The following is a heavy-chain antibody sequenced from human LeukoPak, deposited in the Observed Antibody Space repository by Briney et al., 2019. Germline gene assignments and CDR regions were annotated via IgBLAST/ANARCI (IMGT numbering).Heavy chain of an antibody. CDR1: GFTFSNYW. V-gene: IGHV3-7*01. CDR2: IKQEGSEE. CDR3: ARQGGRVAPFGY. D-gene: IGHD3-16*01. Sequence: GGSLRLSCAASGFTFSNYWMSWVRQAPGKGLKWVANIKQEGSEESYVDSVKGRFTISRDNANNSLNLQMNSLRAEDTAVYYCARQGGRVAPFGYWGQGTMVTVSS. J-gene: IGHJ4*02.